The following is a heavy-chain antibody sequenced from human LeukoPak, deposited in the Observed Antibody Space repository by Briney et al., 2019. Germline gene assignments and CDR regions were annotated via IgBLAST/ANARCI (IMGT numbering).Heavy chain of an antibody. CDR3: ARGGGYDAYYYYSYMDV. D-gene: IGHD5-12*01. V-gene: IGHV4-59*01. J-gene: IGHJ6*03. CDR1: GGSISSYY. CDR2: MYYSGST. Sequence: PSETLSLTCTVSGGSISSYYWSWLRQPPGKGLEGSGYMYYSGSTNYNPYLKSRVTISVDTSKNQFTLKLSSVPAADTAVYYCARGGGYDAYYYYSYMDVWGKGTTVTVSS.